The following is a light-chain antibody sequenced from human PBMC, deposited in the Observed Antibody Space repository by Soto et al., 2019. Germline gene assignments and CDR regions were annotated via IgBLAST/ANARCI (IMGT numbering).Light chain of an antibody. CDR2: AAS. Sequence: IPLTQSPSSLSASVGDRVTITCRASQGISSYLAWYQQKPGKAPKFLIYAASTLQRGVPSRFSGSGSVTDFTLTISSLQPEDFATYFCQQLNSYPPTFGQGTELEIK. J-gene: IGKJ2*01. CDR3: QQLNSYPPT. V-gene: IGKV1-9*01. CDR1: QGISSY.